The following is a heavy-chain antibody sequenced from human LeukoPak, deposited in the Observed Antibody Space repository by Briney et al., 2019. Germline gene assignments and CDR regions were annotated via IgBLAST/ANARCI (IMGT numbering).Heavy chain of an antibody. CDR1: GFTFSSYA. Sequence: PGRSLRLSCAASGFTFSSYAMHWVRQAPGKGLEWVAVISYDGSNKYYADSVKGRFTISRDNSKNTLYLQMNSLRAEDTAVYYCARDRGDDYAFDIWGQGTMVTVSS. D-gene: IGHD5-24*01. V-gene: IGHV3-30*04. J-gene: IGHJ3*02. CDR3: ARDRGDDYAFDI. CDR2: ISYDGSNK.